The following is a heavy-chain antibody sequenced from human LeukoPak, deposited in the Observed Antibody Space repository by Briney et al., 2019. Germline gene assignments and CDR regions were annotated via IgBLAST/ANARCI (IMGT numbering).Heavy chain of an antibody. V-gene: IGHV1-69*06. J-gene: IGHJ6*03. CDR1: GGTFSSYA. CDR3: ARDRYFLEDSYGDYNSRYYYYMDV. CDR2: IIPIFGTA. D-gene: IGHD4-17*01. Sequence: SVKVSCKASGGTFSSYAISWVRQAPGQGLEWMGGIIPIFGTANYAQKFQGRVTITADKSTSTAYMELRSLRSDDTAVYYCARDRYFLEDSYGDYNSRYYYYMDVWGKGTTVTVSS.